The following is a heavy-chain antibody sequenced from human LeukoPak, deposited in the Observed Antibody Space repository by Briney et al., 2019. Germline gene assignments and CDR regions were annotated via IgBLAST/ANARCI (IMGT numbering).Heavy chain of an antibody. Sequence: TGGSLRLSCVASGFTASSNYMTWVRQAPGKGLEWVSVIYSGGTTYYADSVKGRFTISRDNSKNTLYLQMNNLRGEDTAVYYCARAGGVNSPYYYGMDVWGQGTTVTVSS. D-gene: IGHD4-23*01. CDR3: ARAGGVNSPYYYGMDV. J-gene: IGHJ6*02. CDR1: GFTASSNY. CDR2: IYSGGTT. V-gene: IGHV3-53*01.